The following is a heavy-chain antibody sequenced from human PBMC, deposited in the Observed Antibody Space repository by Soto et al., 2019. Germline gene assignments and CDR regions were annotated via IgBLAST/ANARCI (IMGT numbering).Heavy chain of an antibody. Sequence: EVQLLESGGGLVQPGGSLRLSCAASGFTFSSYAMSWVRQAPGKGLEWVSAISGSGGSTYYADSVKGRFTISRENYKNPLYLQLSSLRAEDTAAYYCAKEGGDYSPHFDYWGQGTLVTVSS. J-gene: IGHJ4*02. V-gene: IGHV3-23*01. CDR3: AKEGGDYSPHFDY. CDR2: ISGSGGST. D-gene: IGHD4-17*01. CDR1: GFTFSSYA.